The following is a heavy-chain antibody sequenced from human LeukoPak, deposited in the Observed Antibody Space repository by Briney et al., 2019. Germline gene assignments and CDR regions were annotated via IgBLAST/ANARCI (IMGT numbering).Heavy chain of an antibody. V-gene: IGHV4-34*01. D-gene: IGHD4-17*01. CDR1: GGSFSGYY. J-gene: IGHJ3*02. Sequence: PSETLSLTCAVYGGSFSGYYWSWIRQPPGKGPEWIGEINHSGSTNYNASLKSRVTISVDTSKNQFSLKLSSVTAADTAVYYCARFYGDSPPHDAFDIWGQGTMVTVSS. CDR3: ARFYGDSPPHDAFDI. CDR2: INHSGST.